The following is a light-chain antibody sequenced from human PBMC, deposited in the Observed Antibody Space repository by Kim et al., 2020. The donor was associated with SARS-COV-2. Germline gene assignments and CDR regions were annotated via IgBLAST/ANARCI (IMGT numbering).Light chain of an antibody. CDR3: QAWDSSTHTYV. Sequence: PGQTASITCSRDKLGDRYVSGYQQKPGQSPVEVIYQDNQQPSGIPERISGSNSGNTATLTIRGTQAMDEADYYCQAWDSSTHTYVFGARTKVNVL. J-gene: IGLJ1*01. CDR1: KLGDRY. CDR2: QDN. V-gene: IGLV3-1*01.